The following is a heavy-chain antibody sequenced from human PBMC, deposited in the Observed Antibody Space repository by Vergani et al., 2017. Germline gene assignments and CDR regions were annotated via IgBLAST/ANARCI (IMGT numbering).Heavy chain of an antibody. V-gene: IGHV3-23*01. D-gene: IGHD6-6*01. CDR3: AKGGAARPWYLDY. Sequence: EVHLLESGGGLVQPGGSLRLSCAASGFTFSSYAMSWVRQAPGKGLEWVSTISTSGGSTYYADSVKGRFTISRDNSKNTLYLQMNSLRAEDTAVYYCAKGGAARPWYLDYWGQGTLVTVSS. CDR2: ISTSGGST. J-gene: IGHJ4*02. CDR1: GFTFSSYA.